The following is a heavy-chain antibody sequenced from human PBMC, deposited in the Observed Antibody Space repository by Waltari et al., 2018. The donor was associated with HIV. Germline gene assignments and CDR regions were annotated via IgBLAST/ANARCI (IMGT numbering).Heavy chain of an antibody. V-gene: IGHV1-3*01. J-gene: IGHJ4*02. Sequence: QVQLVQSGAEVTKPGASVKVSCKASGYTFTSYAMHWVRQAPGQRFEWMGWINAGNGNTKYSQKFQGRVTITRDTSASTAYMELSSLRSEDTAVYYCAESITMVRGVINPFDYWGQGTLVTVSS. D-gene: IGHD3-10*01. CDR3: AESITMVRGVINPFDY. CDR1: GYTFTSYA. CDR2: INAGNGNT.